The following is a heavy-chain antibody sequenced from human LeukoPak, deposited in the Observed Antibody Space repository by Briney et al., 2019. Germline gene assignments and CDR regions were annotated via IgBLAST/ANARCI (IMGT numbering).Heavy chain of an antibody. CDR3: ARDGRAYYGGKGNWFDP. V-gene: IGHV1-69*05. CDR1: GGAFSSYA. J-gene: IGHJ5*02. D-gene: IGHD3-10*01. CDR2: IIPIFGTA. Sequence: ASVKVSCKASGGAFSSYAISWVRQAPGQGLEWMGGIIPIFGTANYAQKFQGRVTITTDESMSTAYMELSSLRSEDTAVYYCARDGRAYYGGKGNWFDPWGQGTLVTVSS.